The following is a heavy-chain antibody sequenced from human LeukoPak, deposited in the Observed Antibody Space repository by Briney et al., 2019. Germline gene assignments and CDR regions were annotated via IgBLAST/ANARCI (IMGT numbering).Heavy chain of an antibody. D-gene: IGHD3-22*01. CDR1: GGSISSGDYY. Sequence: SQPLSLTCTVSGGSISSGDYYWSWIRQPPGKGLGWIGYIYYSGSTYYNPSLKSRVTISVDTSKNQFSLKLSSVTAADTAVYYCARVEYYYDSSGGFDPWGQGTLVTVSS. V-gene: IGHV4-30-4*01. CDR3: ARVEYYYDSSGGFDP. J-gene: IGHJ5*02. CDR2: IYYSGST.